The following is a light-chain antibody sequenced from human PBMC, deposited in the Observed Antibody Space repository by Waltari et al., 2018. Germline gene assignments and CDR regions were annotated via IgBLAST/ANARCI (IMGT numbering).Light chain of an antibody. J-gene: IGLJ2*01. CDR3: SSYTDTNTLHVV. V-gene: IGLV2-14*03. Sequence: SALTQPASVSGSPGQSITIPCTGTSSDIGDFNYIPWHQQHPGEGPKLIIYGVTKRPSGVSNRFSGSKSGNTASLTISGLQADDEAEYFCSSYTDTNTLHVVFGGGTKLSVL. CDR2: GVT. CDR1: SSDIGDFNY.